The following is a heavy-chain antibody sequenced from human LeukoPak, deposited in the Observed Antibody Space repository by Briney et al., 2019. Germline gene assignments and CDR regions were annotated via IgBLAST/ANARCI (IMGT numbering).Heavy chain of an antibody. D-gene: IGHD3-22*01. J-gene: IGHJ4*02. Sequence: GGSLRLSCVASGFTFNSYAMSWVRQAPGKGLEWVSTISSSGGSTYYADSVRGRFTISRDISKNTLYLQMNSLRAEDTAVYYCAKHFFYDSSGYCHYWGQGTLVTVSS. CDR1: GFTFNSYA. CDR3: AKHFFYDSSGYCHY. CDR2: ISSSGGST. V-gene: IGHV3-23*01.